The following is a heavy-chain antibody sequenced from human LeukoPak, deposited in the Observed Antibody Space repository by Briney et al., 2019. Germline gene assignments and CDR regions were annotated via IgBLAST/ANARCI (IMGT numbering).Heavy chain of an antibody. V-gene: IGHV6-1*01. Sequence: PSQTLSLTCAISGDSVSNKNTAWNWIRQSPSRGLEWLGRTYYRSKWHNTYAASVKSRITINPDTSKNQFSLQLNSVTPEDTAVYFCLRLVGGDIDYWGQEPWSPSRQ. CDR1: GDSVSNKNTA. D-gene: IGHD5-12*01. CDR3: LRLVGGDIDY. CDR2: TYYRSKWHN. J-gene: IGHJ4*01.